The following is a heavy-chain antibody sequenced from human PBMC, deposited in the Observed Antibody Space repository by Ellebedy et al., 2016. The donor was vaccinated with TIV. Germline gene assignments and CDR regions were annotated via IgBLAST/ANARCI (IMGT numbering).Heavy chain of an antibody. Sequence: PGGSLRLSCAASGFTFRTYAMHWVRQAPGKGLEWVATILYDGSNKYYADSVKGRFTISRDNSKNTLYLQMDSLRAGDTAVYYCARSLSGLELLSFFDSWGQGSLVTVSS. J-gene: IGHJ4*02. CDR3: ARSLSGLELLSFFDS. V-gene: IGHV3-30*04. D-gene: IGHD1-26*01. CDR2: ILYDGSNK. CDR1: GFTFRTYA.